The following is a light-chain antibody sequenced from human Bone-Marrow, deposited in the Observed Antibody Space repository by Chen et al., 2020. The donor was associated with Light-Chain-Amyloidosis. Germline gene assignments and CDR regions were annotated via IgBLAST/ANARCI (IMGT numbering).Light chain of an antibody. CDR1: SGRIASNY. V-gene: IGLV6-57*01. CDR2: EDD. CDR3: QSYDARNVV. Sequence: NFMLTQPHSVSGSPGKTVTISCTRSSGRIASNYVQWYQQRPGRSPTTVIYEDDQRPSGVPARFAGSIDRSSNTASLSSSGLKTEDEADYYCQSYDARNVVFGGGTKLAVL. J-gene: IGLJ2*01.